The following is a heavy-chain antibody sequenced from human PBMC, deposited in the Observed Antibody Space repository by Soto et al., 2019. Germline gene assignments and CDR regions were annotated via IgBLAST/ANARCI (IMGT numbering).Heavy chain of an antibody. Sequence: QITLKESGPTLVKPTQTLTLTCTFSGFSLSTSGVGVGWIRQPPGKALEWLALIYWDDDKRYSPSLKSRLTITEDTSKNQVVLTMTNMDPVDTATYYCAHSSPQNEYYYYYGMDVWGQGTTVTVSS. J-gene: IGHJ6*02. V-gene: IGHV2-5*02. CDR2: IYWDDDK. CDR1: GFSLSTSGVG. CDR3: AHSSPQNEYYYYYGMDV.